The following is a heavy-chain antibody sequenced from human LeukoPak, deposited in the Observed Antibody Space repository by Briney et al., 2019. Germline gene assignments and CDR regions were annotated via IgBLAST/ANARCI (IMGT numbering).Heavy chain of an antibody. CDR3: ARGGYSSGWYVLYYFDF. CDR1: GFTFSSYS. Sequence: PGGSLRLSCAASGFTFSSYSMNWVRQAPGKGLEWVSSIIGSSSYIYYADSVKGRFTISRDNAKNSLYLQMKSLRAEDTAVYYCARGGYSSGWYVLYYFDFWGQGSLVTVSS. J-gene: IGHJ4*02. CDR2: IIGSSSYI. D-gene: IGHD6-19*01. V-gene: IGHV3-21*01.